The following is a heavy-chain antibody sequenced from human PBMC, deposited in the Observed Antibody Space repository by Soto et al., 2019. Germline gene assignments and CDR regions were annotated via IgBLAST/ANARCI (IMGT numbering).Heavy chain of an antibody. Sequence: SLRLSCAASGFTFSSYGMHWVRQAPDKGLEWVAVISYDGSNKYYADSVKGRFTISRDNSKNTLYLQMNSLRAEDTAVYYCAKEGDYSSSPTLAVWYYGMDVWGQGTTVT. V-gene: IGHV3-30*18. CDR1: GFTFSSYG. CDR2: ISYDGSNK. CDR3: AKEGDYSSSPTLAVWYYGMDV. J-gene: IGHJ6*02. D-gene: IGHD6-6*01.